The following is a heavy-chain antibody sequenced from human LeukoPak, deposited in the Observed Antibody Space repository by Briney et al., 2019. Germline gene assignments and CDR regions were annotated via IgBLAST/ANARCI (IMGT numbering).Heavy chain of an antibody. CDR3: ATHSAWRFGY. V-gene: IGHV3-7*01. CDR2: IRQDGNEY. Sequence: GGSLRLSCAASGLIFSNYWMSWVRQAPGKGLEWVADIRQDGNEYYYVDSVKGRFTISRDNAENTLYLQMSTLRVEDTAVYYCATHSAWRFGYWGQGILVIVSS. D-gene: IGHD4-11*01. CDR1: GLIFSNYW. J-gene: IGHJ4*02.